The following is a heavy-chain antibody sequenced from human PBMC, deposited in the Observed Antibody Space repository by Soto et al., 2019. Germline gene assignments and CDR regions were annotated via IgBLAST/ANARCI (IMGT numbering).Heavy chain of an antibody. CDR1: GGTFSSYA. J-gene: IGHJ6*02. D-gene: IGHD2-2*01. Sequence: QVQLVQSGAEVTKPGSSVKVSCKASGGTFSSYAISWVRQAPGQGLEWMGGIIPISGTANYAQKFQGRVTITADESTSTVSMELSSLRSEDTAVYFCARSQGSSTSLEIYYYYYYGMDVWGQGTTVTVSS. CDR2: IIPISGTA. V-gene: IGHV1-69*01. CDR3: ARSQGSSTSLEIYYYYYYGMDV.